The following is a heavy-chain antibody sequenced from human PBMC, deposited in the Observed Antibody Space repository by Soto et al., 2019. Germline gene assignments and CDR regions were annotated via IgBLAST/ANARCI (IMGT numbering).Heavy chain of an antibody. CDR3: ARGTFYYDSHAYYGY. D-gene: IGHD3-22*01. Sequence: SXXLSCAASGFTFSSYSMNWVRQAPGKGLGWVSSISTRXSYIYXPDSVKGRFTXXRDYATNXXSLHMNRLRAEDPAVYYCARGTFYYDSHAYYGYWGQGTVVTASS. CDR1: GFTFSSYS. CDR2: ISTRXSYI. V-gene: IGHV3-21*04. J-gene: IGHJ4*02.